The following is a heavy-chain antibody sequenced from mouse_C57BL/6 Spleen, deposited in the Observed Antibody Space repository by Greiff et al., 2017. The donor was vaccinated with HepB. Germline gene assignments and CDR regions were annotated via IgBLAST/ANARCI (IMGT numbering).Heavy chain of an antibody. CDR2: IDPSDSET. Sequence: QVQLKQPGAELVRPGSSVKLSCKASGYTFTSYWMHWVKQRPIQGLEWIGNIDPSDSETHYNQKFKDKATLTVDKSSSTAYMQLSSLTSEDSAVYYGARDGLRAMDYWGQGTSVTVSS. J-gene: IGHJ4*01. V-gene: IGHV1-52*01. CDR1: GYTFTSYW. D-gene: IGHD2-4*01. CDR3: ARDGLRAMDY.